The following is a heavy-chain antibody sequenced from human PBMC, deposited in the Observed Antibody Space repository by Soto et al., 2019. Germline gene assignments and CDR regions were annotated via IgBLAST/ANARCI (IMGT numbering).Heavy chain of an antibody. Sequence: LRLSCAASGFTFSSYAMNWVRQAPGKGLEWVSSISSSSSYIYYADSVKGRFTISRDNAKNSLYLQMNSLRAEDTAVYYCARVGDILTGRYGMDVWGQGTTVTVSS. CDR1: GFTFSSYA. V-gene: IGHV3-21*01. CDR3: ARVGDILTGRYGMDV. J-gene: IGHJ6*02. CDR2: ISSSSSYI. D-gene: IGHD3-9*01.